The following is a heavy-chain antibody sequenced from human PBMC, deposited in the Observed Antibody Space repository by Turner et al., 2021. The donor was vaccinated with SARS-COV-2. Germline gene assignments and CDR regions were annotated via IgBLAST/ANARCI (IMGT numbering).Heavy chain of an antibody. V-gene: IGHV4-39*01. Sequence: QLQLQESGPGPVKPSETLSLTCTVSGGSISSSSYYWGWIRQPPGKGLGWIGSIYYSGSTYYNPSLKSRVTISVDTSKNQFSLKLSSVTAADTAVYYCARHSPELRGDFFDYWGQGTLVTVSS. J-gene: IGHJ4*02. CDR1: GGSISSSSYY. CDR3: ARHSPELRGDFFDY. D-gene: IGHD1-26*01. CDR2: IYYSGST.